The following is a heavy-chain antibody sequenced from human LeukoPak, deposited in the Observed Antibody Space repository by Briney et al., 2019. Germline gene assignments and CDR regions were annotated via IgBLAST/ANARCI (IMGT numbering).Heavy chain of an antibody. Sequence: SETLSLTCTVSGGSISSSSYYWGWIRQPPGKGLEWIGSIYYSGSTYYNPSLKSRVTISVDTSKNQFSLKLSSVTAADTAVYYCAAERHCSSTSCYRFDYWGQGTLVTVSS. J-gene: IGHJ4*02. CDR2: IYYSGST. CDR1: GGSISSSSYY. D-gene: IGHD2-2*01. V-gene: IGHV4-39*07. CDR3: AAERHCSSTSCYRFDY.